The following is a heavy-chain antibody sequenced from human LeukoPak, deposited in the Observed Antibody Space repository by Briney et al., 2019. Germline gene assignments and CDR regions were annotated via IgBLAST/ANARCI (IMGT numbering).Heavy chain of an antibody. Sequence: SETLSLTCTVSGGSTSSYYWSWIRQPPGEGLEWIGYIYYSGSTNYNPSLKSRVTISVDTSKKQFSLKLSSVTAADTAVYYCARHNFSRLGYFDYWGQGTLVTVSS. J-gene: IGHJ4*02. CDR1: GGSTSSYY. CDR2: IYYSGST. CDR3: ARHNFSRLGYFDY. D-gene: IGHD1-1*01. V-gene: IGHV4-59*08.